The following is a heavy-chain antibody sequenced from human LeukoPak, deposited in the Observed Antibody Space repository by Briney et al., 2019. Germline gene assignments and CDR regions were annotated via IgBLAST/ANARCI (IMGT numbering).Heavy chain of an antibody. Sequence: PGGSLRLSCAASGFTFSSYGMHWVRQAPGKGLEWVAFIRYDGSNKYYADSVKGRFTTSRDNSKNTLYLQMNSLRAEDTAVYYCAKDRGVGADAATYFDYWGQGTLVTVSS. CDR2: IRYDGSNK. J-gene: IGHJ4*02. CDR1: GFTFSSYG. V-gene: IGHV3-30*02. D-gene: IGHD1-26*01. CDR3: AKDRGVGADAATYFDY.